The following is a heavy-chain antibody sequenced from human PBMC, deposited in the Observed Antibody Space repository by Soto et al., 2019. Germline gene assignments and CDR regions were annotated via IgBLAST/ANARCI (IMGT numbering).Heavy chain of an antibody. CDR1: GGSISSGGYS. J-gene: IGHJ5*02. Sequence: PXXTLSLPFAVSGGSISSGGYSWSSIRQPPGKGLEWIGYIYYSGSTNYNPSLKSRVTISVDTSKNQFSLKLSSVTPADTAVYYCARDKAYYDSSGYTDRWFDPWGQGTLVTV. CDR3: ARDKAYYDSSGYTDRWFDP. CDR2: IYYSGST. D-gene: IGHD3-22*01. V-gene: IGHV4-61*08.